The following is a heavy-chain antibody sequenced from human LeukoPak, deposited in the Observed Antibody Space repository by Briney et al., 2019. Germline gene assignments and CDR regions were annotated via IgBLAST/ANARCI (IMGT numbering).Heavy chain of an antibody. CDR3: ARYKTQFDY. J-gene: IGHJ4*02. D-gene: IGHD1-1*01. CDR1: GGSFSGYY. CDR2: INHSGST. Sequence: SETLSLTCAVYGGSFSGYYWSWIRQPPGKGLEWIGEINHSGSTNYNPSLKSRVTISVDTSKNQFSLKLSSVTAADTAVYYCARYKTQFDYWGQGTLVTVSS. V-gene: IGHV4-34*01.